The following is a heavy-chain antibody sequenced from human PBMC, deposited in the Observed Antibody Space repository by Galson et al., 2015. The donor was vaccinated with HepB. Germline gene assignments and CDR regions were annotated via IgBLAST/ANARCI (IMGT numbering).Heavy chain of an antibody. V-gene: IGHV6-1*01. D-gene: IGHD1-26*01. CDR1: GDSVSSNSAA. CDR3: AIPLVGATFTGGYFEL. Sequence: CAISGDSVSSNSAAWNWIRQSPSRGLEWLGRTYYRSKWYNDYAVSVKSRITINPDTSKNQSSLKLRSVTAADTAVYYGAIPLVGATFTGGYFELWGRGTLVTVSS. J-gene: IGHJ2*01. CDR2: TYYRSKWYN.